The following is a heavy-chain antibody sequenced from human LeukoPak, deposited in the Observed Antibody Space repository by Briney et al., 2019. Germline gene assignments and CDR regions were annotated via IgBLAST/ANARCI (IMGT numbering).Heavy chain of an antibody. Sequence: GGSLRLSCAASGFTFSSYAMNWVRQAPGKGLEWVSTISNSGDRTYYADSVKGRFTISRDNSKNTLYLQMNSLRNEDTTVYYCAKDFVRRGGSYFPGFDYWGQGTLVIVSS. D-gene: IGHD1-26*01. CDR3: AKDFVRRGGSYFPGFDY. V-gene: IGHV3-23*01. J-gene: IGHJ4*02. CDR1: GFTFSSYA. CDR2: ISNSGDRT.